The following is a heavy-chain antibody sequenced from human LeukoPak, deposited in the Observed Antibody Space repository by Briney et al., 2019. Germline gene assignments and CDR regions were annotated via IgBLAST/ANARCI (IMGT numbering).Heavy chain of an antibody. CDR3: ARGRVSSSTWYSTYYYFFYMDF. CDR2: VDHTGST. V-gene: IGHV4-59*01. D-gene: IGHD4-11*01. Sequence: SQTLSLTCTVSDDSITMYYWTWIRQPPGKGLEWIGYVDHTGSTKFNPSLNGRVSISRDTSNNFFSLRLRSVTAADTAVYFCARGRVSSSTWYSTYYYFFYMDFWGKGTTVTVSS. J-gene: IGHJ6*03. CDR1: DDSITMYY.